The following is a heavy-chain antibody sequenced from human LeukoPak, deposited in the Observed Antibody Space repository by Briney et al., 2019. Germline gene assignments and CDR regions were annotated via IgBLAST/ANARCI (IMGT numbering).Heavy chain of an antibody. J-gene: IGHJ6*03. Sequence: GGSLRLSCAASEFSVGSNYMTWVRQAPGKGLEWVSSISSSSSYIYYADSVKGRFTISRDNAKNSLYLQMNSLRAEDTAVYYCASPNPRIAARPYYYYYMDVWGKGTTVTVSS. CDR1: EFSVGSNY. D-gene: IGHD6-6*01. CDR3: ASPNPRIAARPYYYYYMDV. V-gene: IGHV3-21*01. CDR2: ISSSSSYI.